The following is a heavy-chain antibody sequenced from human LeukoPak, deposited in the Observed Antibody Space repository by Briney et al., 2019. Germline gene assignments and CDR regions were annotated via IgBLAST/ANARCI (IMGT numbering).Heavy chain of an antibody. CDR1: GYTFTIYY. Sequence: ASVKVSCKASGYTFTIYYIHWVRQAPGQGLEWMGFINPSGGSTNFAQKFQGRVTMTRDTSTSTGNMELSSLRSEDTAVYYCARGPRITMVRGGQWYYYMDVWGKGTTVTISS. V-gene: IGHV1-46*01. CDR3: ARGPRITMVRGGQWYYYMDV. J-gene: IGHJ6*03. D-gene: IGHD3-10*01. CDR2: INPSGGST.